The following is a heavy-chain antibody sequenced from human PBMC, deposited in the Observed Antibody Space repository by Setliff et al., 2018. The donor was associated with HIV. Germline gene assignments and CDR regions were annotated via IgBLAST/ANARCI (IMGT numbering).Heavy chain of an antibody. J-gene: IGHJ4*02. D-gene: IGHD6-6*01. CDR2: IHYTGIS. Sequence: PSETLSLTCAVYGGSFSGYYWSWIRQPPGKGLEWIGNIHYTGISDINPSLKRRATISLDRPKIQFSLKLSSVTAADTAIYYCARAQIAAPRPYEYWGQGTLVTVSS. V-gene: IGHV4-34*04. CDR1: GGSFSGYY. CDR3: ARAQIAAPRPYEY.